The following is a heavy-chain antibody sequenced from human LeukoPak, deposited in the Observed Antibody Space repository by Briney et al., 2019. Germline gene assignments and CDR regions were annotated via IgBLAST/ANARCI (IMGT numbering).Heavy chain of an antibody. CDR3: ARVPPAQVASYAYGMDV. V-gene: IGHV3-53*01. CDR2: IYSGGST. Sequence: SGGSLRLSCTASGFIVTSNYMSWVRQAPGKGLEWVSIIYSGGSTYYADAVKGRFTISRDDSKSSLNLQMNSLRADDTAVYYCARVPPAQVASYAYGMDVWGQGTTVTVSS. CDR1: GFIVTSNY. J-gene: IGHJ6*02. D-gene: IGHD4-17*01.